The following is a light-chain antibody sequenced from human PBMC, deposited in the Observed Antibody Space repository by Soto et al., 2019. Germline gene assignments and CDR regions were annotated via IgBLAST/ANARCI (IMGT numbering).Light chain of an antibody. CDR3: SNWLT. CDR2: DSS. J-gene: IGKJ4*01. V-gene: IGKV3-11*01. CDR1: ESVASY. Sequence: EFVLTQSPATLSLSPGERATLSCRASESVASYVAWYQQRPGQTPRLLIYDSSNRATGIPARFSGSGSGTDFTLTISSLEPEDFAVYYCSNWLTFGGGTKVEI.